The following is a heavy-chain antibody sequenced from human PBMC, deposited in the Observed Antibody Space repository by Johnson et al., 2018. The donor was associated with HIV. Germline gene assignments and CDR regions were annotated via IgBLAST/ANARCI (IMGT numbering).Heavy chain of an antibody. CDR3: AKDSQWELPDAFDI. D-gene: IGHD1-26*01. V-gene: IGHV3-30*04. Sequence: VQLVESGGGLVQPGRSLRLSCAASGITFSSYAMHWVRQAPGKGLEWVAVISYDGSNKYYADSVKGRFTISRDNSKNTLYLQMNSLRGEDTAVYYCAKDSQWELPDAFDIWGQGTMVTVSS. CDR1: GITFSSYA. J-gene: IGHJ3*02. CDR2: ISYDGSNK.